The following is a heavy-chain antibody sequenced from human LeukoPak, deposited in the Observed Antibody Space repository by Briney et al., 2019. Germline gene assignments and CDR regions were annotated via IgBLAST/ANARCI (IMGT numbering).Heavy chain of an antibody. CDR3: ARLGVVGAMDDY. J-gene: IGHJ4*02. CDR2: IYYSGST. D-gene: IGHD1-26*01. V-gene: IGHV4-59*08. CDR1: GGSISSYY. Sequence: SETLSLTCTVSGGSISSYYWSWIRQPPGKGLEWIGYIYYSGSTNYNPFLKSRVTISVDTSKNQFSLKLSSVTAADTAVYYCARLGVVGAMDDYWGQGTLVTVSS.